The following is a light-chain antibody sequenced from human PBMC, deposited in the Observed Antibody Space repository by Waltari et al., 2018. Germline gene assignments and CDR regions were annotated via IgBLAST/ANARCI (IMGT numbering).Light chain of an antibody. CDR1: SSDVGSYNL. Sequence: SALTQPASVSGSPGQSITISCTGTSSDVGSYNLVPWYQQHPGKAPKLMIYEGSKRPSGVSNRVSGSKSCNTASLTISGLQAEDEADYYCCSYAGSSTVVFGGGTKLTVL. J-gene: IGLJ2*01. CDR3: CSYAGSSTVV. CDR2: EGS. V-gene: IGLV2-23*01.